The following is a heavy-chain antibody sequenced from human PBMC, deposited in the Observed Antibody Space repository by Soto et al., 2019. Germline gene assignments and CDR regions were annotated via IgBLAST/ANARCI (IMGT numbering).Heavy chain of an antibody. CDR1: GGSISSYY. CDR3: ARDGHGTYSSDYYYYGMDV. CDR2: IYTSGST. J-gene: IGHJ6*02. V-gene: IGHV4-4*07. D-gene: IGHD5-18*01. Sequence: LSLTCTVSGGSISSYYWSWIRQPAGKGLEWIGRIYTSGSTNYNPSLKSRVTMSVDTSKSQFSLKLSSVTAAHTAVYYCARDGHGTYSSDYYYYGMDVWGQGTTVTVSS.